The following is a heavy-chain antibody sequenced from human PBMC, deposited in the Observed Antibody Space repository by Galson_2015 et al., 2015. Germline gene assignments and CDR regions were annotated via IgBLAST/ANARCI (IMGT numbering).Heavy chain of an antibody. Sequence: VSGGSISSYYWSWVRQPPGKGLEWIGYIYYSGSTNYNPSLKSRVTISVDTSKNQFSLKLSSVTAADTAVYYCARVPPVQSAAGPQRRLPNWYFDLWGRGTLVTVSS. CDR1: GGSISSYY. CDR3: ARVPPVQSAAGPQRRLPNWYFDL. CDR2: IYYSGST. V-gene: IGHV4-59*01. J-gene: IGHJ2*01. D-gene: IGHD6-13*01.